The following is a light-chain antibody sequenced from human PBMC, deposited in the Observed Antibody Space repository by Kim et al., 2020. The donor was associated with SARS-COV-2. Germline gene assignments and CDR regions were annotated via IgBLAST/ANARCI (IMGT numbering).Light chain of an antibody. Sequence: SPGQTARITCSGDALPKKNAYWYRQKPGQAPVLVIYKDSERPSGIPERFSGSSSGTTVTLTISGVQAEDEADYYCQSTDTSGSYRVFGGGTQLTVL. V-gene: IGLV3-25*03. CDR3: QSTDTSGSYRV. CDR2: KDS. J-gene: IGLJ3*02. CDR1: ALPKKN.